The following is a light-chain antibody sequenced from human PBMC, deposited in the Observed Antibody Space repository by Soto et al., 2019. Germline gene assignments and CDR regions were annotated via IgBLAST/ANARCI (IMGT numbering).Light chain of an antibody. CDR1: QSVNTN. J-gene: IGKJ1*01. V-gene: IGKV3-15*01. CDR2: GAS. Sequence: EIVMGQSRTTLSVSPAERAARSCKASQSVNTNLAWYQQKPGQAPRLLIYGASTRATGIPARFSGSGSGAEFTLIINSLQSEDFAVYYCQHYKNWPPPWTFGQGTKVDIK. CDR3: QHYKNWPPPWT.